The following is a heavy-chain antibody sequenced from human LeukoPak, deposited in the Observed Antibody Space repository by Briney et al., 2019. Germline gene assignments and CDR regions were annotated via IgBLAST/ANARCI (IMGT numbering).Heavy chain of an antibody. D-gene: IGHD6-19*01. CDR3: ARRAGAVSGPSYYSYYYYSDV. CDR1: GYPFIAFY. J-gene: IGHJ6*03. CDR2: INPNNGPT. Sequence: ASVKVSCKASGYPFIAFYIHWVRQAPGQGLEWMGWINPNNGPTHYAQNFQGRVTMTRDTSVSTVYMELTGLTSDDTAIYYCARRAGAVSGPSYYSYYYYSDVWGKGTTVTVSS. V-gene: IGHV1-2*02.